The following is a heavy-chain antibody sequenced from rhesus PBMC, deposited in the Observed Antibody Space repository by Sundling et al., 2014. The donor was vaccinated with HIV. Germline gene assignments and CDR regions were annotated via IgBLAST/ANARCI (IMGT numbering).Heavy chain of an antibody. CDR1: GGSIITGYW. CDR2: IFGSGGST. V-gene: IGHV4-93*01. CDR3: TRAKGWNYPFDS. Sequence: QVQLQESGPAVVKPSETLSLTCVVSGGSIITGYWWSWIRQSPGKGLEWIGGIFGSGGSTDYNPSLKSRVTISTDTSKNQFSLRLSSVTAADTAVYYCTRAKGWNYPFDSWGQGVLVTVSS. J-gene: IGHJ4*01. D-gene: IGHD1-1*01.